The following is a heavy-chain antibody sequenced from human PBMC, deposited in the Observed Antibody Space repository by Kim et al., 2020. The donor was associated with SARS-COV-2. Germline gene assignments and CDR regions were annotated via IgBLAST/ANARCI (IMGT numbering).Heavy chain of an antibody. V-gene: IGHV1-24*01. D-gene: IGHD6-19*01. J-gene: IGHJ4*02. Sequence: ETIYAQKFQGRVTMTEDTSTDTAYMELSSLRSEDTAVYYCATERQWLADYWGQGTLVTVSS. CDR2: ET. CDR3: ATERQWLADY.